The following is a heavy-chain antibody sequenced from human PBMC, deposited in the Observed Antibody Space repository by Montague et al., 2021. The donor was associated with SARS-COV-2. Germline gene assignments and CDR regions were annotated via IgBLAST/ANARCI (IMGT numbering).Heavy chain of an antibody. Sequence: SETLSLSCAVSGGSIGSSNWWSWVRQPPGKGLECIGEIHHSGSTNYNPSLKSRVTMSVDMSKNHFSLRLSSVTAADTAMYYCARGGYGGWTGYYFDYWGQGTLVTVSS. CDR3: ARGGYGGWTGYYFDY. J-gene: IGHJ4*02. CDR1: GGSIGSSNW. CDR2: IHHSGST. V-gene: IGHV4-4*02. D-gene: IGHD4/OR15-4a*01.